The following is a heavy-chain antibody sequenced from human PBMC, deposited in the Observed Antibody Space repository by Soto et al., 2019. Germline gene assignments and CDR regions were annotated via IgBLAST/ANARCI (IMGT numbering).Heavy chain of an antibody. V-gene: IGHV3-23*01. CDR3: ATERSSGWSFDY. J-gene: IGHJ4*02. CDR1: GFTFSTYA. CDR2: ISGSGDTT. Sequence: GGSLRLSCAASGFTFSTYAMNWVRQAPGKGLEWVSAISGSGDTTYYADSVKGRFTVSRDNSKNTLYLQMNSLRAEDTAVFYCATERSSGWSFDYWGQGTLVTVSS. D-gene: IGHD6-19*01.